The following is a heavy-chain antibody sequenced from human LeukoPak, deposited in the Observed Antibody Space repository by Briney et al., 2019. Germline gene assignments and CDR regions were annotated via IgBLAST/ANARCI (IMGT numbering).Heavy chain of an antibody. CDR3: ARAPYSSGGSTNYYYYYYMDV. Sequence: ASVKVSCKASGGTFNSYAISWVRQAPGQGLEWMGGIIPIFGIANYAQKFQGRVTITADESTSTAYMELSSLRSEDTAVYYCARAPYSSGGSTNYYYYYYMDVGDKGTTVTVSS. CDR1: GGTFNSYA. CDR2: IIPIFGIA. D-gene: IGHD6-19*01. V-gene: IGHV1-69*13. J-gene: IGHJ6*03.